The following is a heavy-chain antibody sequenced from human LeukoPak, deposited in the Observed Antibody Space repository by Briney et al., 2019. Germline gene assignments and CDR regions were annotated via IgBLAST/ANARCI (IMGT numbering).Heavy chain of an antibody. D-gene: IGHD3-22*01. J-gene: IGHJ4*02. Sequence: GASVKVSCKASGGTFSSYAISWVRQAPGQGLEWMGGIIPIFGTANYAQKFQGRVTITTDESTSTAYMELSSLRSKDTAVYYCARDRYDSSGYFDYWGQGTLVTVSS. CDR1: GGTFSSYA. CDR2: IIPIFGTA. CDR3: ARDRYDSSGYFDY. V-gene: IGHV1-69*05.